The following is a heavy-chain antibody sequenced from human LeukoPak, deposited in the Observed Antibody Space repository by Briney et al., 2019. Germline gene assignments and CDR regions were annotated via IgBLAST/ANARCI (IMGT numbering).Heavy chain of an antibody. D-gene: IGHD1-26*01. Sequence: PSETLSLTCVVYGGSFSGNYWSWIRQPPGKRLEWIGEIDNSGSTNYNPSLKSRVTISVDTSKNQFSLKLSSVTAADTAVYYCARGYNRGSYYNYWGQGTLVTVSS. CDR1: GGSFSGNY. CDR3: ARGYNRGSYYNY. CDR2: IDNSGST. V-gene: IGHV4-34*01. J-gene: IGHJ4*02.